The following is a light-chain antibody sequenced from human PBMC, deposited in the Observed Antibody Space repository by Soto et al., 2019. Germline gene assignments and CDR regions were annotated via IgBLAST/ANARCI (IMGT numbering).Light chain of an antibody. CDR2: DAS. Sequence: DIRITQSPPTLSSCLVDIVTITCRASQSISSWLAWYQQKPGKAPKLLIYDASNLESGVPSRFSGSGSGTEFTLTISSLQPDDFATYYCQQYNSYPITFGQGTRLEI. CDR3: QQYNSYPIT. CDR1: QSISSW. J-gene: IGKJ5*01. V-gene: IGKV1-5*01.